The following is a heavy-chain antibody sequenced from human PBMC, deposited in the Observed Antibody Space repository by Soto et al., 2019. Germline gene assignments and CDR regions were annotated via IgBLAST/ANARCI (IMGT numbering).Heavy chain of an antibody. CDR2: IDPGDSYT. Sequence: PGVSLTISCSGSEYSSTGFWACRVRQMPSKGLEWMGMIDPGDSYTKYSPSFQGQVTISADKSISTAYLQWSSLKASDTAMYYCARLRDIVLMVYAFDPWGQGTLVTVSS. J-gene: IGHJ5*02. V-gene: IGHV5-51*01. D-gene: IGHD2-8*01. CDR1: EYSSTGFW. CDR3: ARLRDIVLMVYAFDP.